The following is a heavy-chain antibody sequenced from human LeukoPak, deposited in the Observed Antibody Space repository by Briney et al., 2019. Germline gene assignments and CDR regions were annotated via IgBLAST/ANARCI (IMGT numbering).Heavy chain of an antibody. Sequence: SETLSLTCTVSGGSISIYYWSWIRQPAGKGLEWIGRIYTSGSTNYNPSLKSRVTMSVDTSKNQFSLKLSSVTAADTAVYYCARDGLVPYSIAAAAYYYYGMDVWGQGTTVTVSS. CDR3: ARDGLVPYSIAAAAYYYYGMDV. D-gene: IGHD6-13*01. V-gene: IGHV4-4*07. CDR1: GGSISIYY. CDR2: IYTSGST. J-gene: IGHJ6*02.